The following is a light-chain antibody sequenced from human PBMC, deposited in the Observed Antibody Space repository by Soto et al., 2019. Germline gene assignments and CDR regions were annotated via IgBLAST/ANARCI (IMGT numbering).Light chain of an antibody. CDR1: QDISNY. V-gene: IGKV1-33*01. Sequence: DIQMTQSPSSLSASVGDRVTITCQASQDISNYLNWYPQKLGKAPKLLIYDASNLETGVPSRFSGSGSGTDFTFTISSLQPEDIATYYCQQYSHLITFGQGTRLEIK. CDR2: DAS. CDR3: QQYSHLIT. J-gene: IGKJ5*01.